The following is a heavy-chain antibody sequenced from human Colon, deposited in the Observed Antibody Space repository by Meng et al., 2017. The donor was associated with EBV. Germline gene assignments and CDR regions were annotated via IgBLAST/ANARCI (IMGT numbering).Heavy chain of an antibody. CDR3: ASLYGDSSVWYLDL. J-gene: IGHJ2*01. CDR2: IYYSGST. CDR1: GGSISSGNHY. D-gene: IGHD4-17*01. Sequence: GPLHESDPDLVKPSHALSLTCPVAGGSISSGNHYWSWIRQHPGKGLEYIGYIYYSGSTYYNPSLKSRVIISVDTSKKQFSLRLNSVTAADTAVYYCASLYGDSSVWYLDLWGRGTLVTVSS. V-gene: IGHV4-31*03.